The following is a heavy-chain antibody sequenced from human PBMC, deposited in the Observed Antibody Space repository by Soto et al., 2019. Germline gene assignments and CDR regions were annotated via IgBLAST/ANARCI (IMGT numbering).Heavy chain of an antibody. D-gene: IGHD3-10*01. V-gene: IGHV5-10-1*01. Sequence: PGESLKISCKGSGYSFTSYWISWVRQMPGKGLEWMGRIDPSDSYTNYSPSFQGHVTISADKSISTAYLQWSSLKASDTAMYYCARQCLNYYYGSGSYYTSPVYYDYGMDIWGQGTTVTVSS. CDR3: ARQCLNYYYGSGSYYTSPVYYDYGMDI. CDR2: IDPSDSYT. J-gene: IGHJ6*02. CDR1: GYSFTSYW.